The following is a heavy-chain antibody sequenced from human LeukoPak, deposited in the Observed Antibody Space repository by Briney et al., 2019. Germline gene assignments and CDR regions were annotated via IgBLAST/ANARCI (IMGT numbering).Heavy chain of an antibody. J-gene: IGHJ4*02. CDR2: INHSGSA. Sequence: SETLSLTCAVYGGSFSGYYWSWIRQPPGKGLEWIGEINHSGSANYNPSLKSRVTISVDTSKNQFSLKLSSVTAADTAVYYCARGTRIVGAKHWGQGTLVTVSS. D-gene: IGHD1-26*01. CDR3: ARGTRIVGAKH. V-gene: IGHV4-34*01. CDR1: GGSFSGYY.